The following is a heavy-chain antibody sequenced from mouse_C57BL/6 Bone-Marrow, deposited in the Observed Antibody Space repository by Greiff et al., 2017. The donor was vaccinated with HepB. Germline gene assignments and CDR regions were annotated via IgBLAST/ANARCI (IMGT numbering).Heavy chain of an antibody. Sequence: QVQLQQSGPGLVAPSQSLSITCTVSGFSLTSYAMSWVRQPPGKGLEWLGVIWTGGGTNYNSALKSRLSISKDNSKSQVFLKMNILQTDDTARYDCAINLRAAQANYYAMDYWGQGTSVTVSS. D-gene: IGHD3-2*02. CDR1: GFSLTSYA. J-gene: IGHJ4*01. CDR2: IWTGGGT. CDR3: AINLRAAQANYYAMDY. V-gene: IGHV2-9-1*01.